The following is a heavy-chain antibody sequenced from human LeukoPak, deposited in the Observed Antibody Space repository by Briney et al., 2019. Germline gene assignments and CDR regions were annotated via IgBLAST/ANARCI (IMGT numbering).Heavy chain of an antibody. CDR1: GYTFTSYY. V-gene: IGHV1-46*01. CDR3: ARGSRITIFGVVITPPDY. D-gene: IGHD3-3*01. CDR2: INPSGGST. Sequence: ASVKVSCKASGYTFTSYYIHWVRQAPGQGLEWMGIINPSGGSTSYAQKFQGRVTMTRDISTSTVYMELSSLRSEDTAVYYCARGSRITIFGVVITPPDYWGQGTLVTVSS. J-gene: IGHJ4*02.